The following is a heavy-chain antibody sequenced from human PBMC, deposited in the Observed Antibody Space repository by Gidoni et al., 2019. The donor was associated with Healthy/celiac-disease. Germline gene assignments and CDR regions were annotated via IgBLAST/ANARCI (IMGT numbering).Heavy chain of an antibody. Sequence: EVQLVQSGAEVKQPGESLKISCKGSGYSFTNYWIGWVRQMPGKGLEWMGIIYPGDSDIRYNPSFKGQVTISADKSISTAYLQWSSLKASDTAMYYCAREAAAGTRGLDYWGQGTLVTVSS. J-gene: IGHJ4*02. D-gene: IGHD6-13*01. CDR3: AREAAAGTRGLDY. V-gene: IGHV5-51*03. CDR1: GYSFTNYW. CDR2: IYPGDSDI.